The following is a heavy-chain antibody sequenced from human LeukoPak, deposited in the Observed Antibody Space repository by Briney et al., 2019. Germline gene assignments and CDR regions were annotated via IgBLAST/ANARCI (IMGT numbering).Heavy chain of an antibody. CDR1: GGSFSGYY. CDR3: AKGLDDTYYDFWSGHYAFDI. J-gene: IGHJ3*02. CDR2: INHSGST. V-gene: IGHV4-34*01. D-gene: IGHD3-3*01. Sequence: KPSETLSLTCAVYGGSFSGYYWSWIRQPPGKGLEWIGEINHSGSTNYNPSLKSRVTISVDTSKNQFSLKLSSVTAADTAVYYCAKGLDDTYYDFWSGHYAFDIWGQGTMVTVSS.